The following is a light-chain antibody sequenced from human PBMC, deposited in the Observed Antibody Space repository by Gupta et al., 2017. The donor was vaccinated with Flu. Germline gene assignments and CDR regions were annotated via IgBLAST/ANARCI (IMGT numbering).Light chain of an antibody. J-gene: IGKJ2*01. CDR1: QSVSSN. CDR2: GAS. CDR3: QQYNNWHPYT. Sequence: ATLSVSPGERATLSCRASQSVSSNLAWYQQKPGQAPRLLIYGASTRATGIPARFSGSGSGTEFTLTISSLQSEDFAVYYCQQYNNWHPYTFGQGTKLEIK. V-gene: IGKV3-15*01.